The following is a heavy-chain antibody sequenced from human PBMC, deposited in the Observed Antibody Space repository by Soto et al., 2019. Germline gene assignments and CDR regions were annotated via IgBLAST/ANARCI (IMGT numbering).Heavy chain of an antibody. CDR1: GGSISGYY. D-gene: IGHD2-2*01. J-gene: IGHJ6*02. Sequence: SETLSLTFTVSGGSISGYYWSWVRQPAGKGLEWVGRIYSDGTTNYSPSLKSRVTMSLDTSKDQFSLHLNSVPAADTAVYYCSRVGCSNSKCYTRGMDVWGQGTTVTVSS. V-gene: IGHV4-4*07. CDR2: IYSDGTT. CDR3: SRVGCSNSKCYTRGMDV.